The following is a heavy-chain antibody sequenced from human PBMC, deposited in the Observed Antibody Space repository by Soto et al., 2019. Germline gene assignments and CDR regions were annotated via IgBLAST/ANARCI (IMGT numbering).Heavy chain of an antibody. Sequence: SETLSLTCNVSGGSISSSSFHWGWIRQPTGKGLEWIGSIYYSGSTYYSPSLKSRVTISVDTSKNQFSLKLSSLRSEDTAVYYCARPHFSSSYNWFDPWGQGTLVTVSS. V-gene: IGHV4-39*01. CDR3: ARPHFSSSYNWFDP. J-gene: IGHJ5*02. CDR2: IYYSGST. CDR1: GGSISSSSFH. D-gene: IGHD6-13*01.